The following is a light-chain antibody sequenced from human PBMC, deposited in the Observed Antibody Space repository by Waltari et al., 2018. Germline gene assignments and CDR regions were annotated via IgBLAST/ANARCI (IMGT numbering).Light chain of an antibody. CDR3: SSYGGTNSFVV. J-gene: IGLJ3*02. Sequence: QSALTQPPSASGSPGQSVTIPCTGTSSDGGGYNYVPWYQQHPGKAPKLMIYEVPKRPSGVPDRFSGSKSGNTAFLTVSGLQADDEADYYCSSYGGTNSFVVFGGGTKLTVL. V-gene: IGLV2-8*01. CDR2: EVP. CDR1: SSDGGGYNY.